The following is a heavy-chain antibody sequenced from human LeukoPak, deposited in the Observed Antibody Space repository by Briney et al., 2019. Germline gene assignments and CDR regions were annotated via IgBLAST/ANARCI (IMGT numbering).Heavy chain of an antibody. CDR3: ARGRACTNGVCSHSNWFDP. D-gene: IGHD2-8*01. V-gene: IGHV4-4*07. CDR2: IYTSGST. Sequence: PSETLSLTCTVSGGSISSYYWSWIRQSAGKGLEWIGRIYTSGSTNYNPSLKSRVTMSVDTSKNQFSLKLSSVTAADTAVYYCARGRACTNGVCSHSNWFDPWGQGTLVTVSS. CDR1: GGSISSYY. J-gene: IGHJ5*02.